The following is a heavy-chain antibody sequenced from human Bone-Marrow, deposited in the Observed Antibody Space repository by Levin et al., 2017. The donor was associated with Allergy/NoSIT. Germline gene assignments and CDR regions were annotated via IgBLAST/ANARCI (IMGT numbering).Heavy chain of an antibody. J-gene: IGHJ4*02. D-gene: IGHD2-15*01. V-gene: IGHV3-30*03. Sequence: PGGSLRLSCAASGFTFSSYGMHWVRQAPGKGLEWVAVISYDGSNKYYADSVKGRFTISRDNSKNTLYLQMNSLRAEDTAVYYCATQGYCSGGSCPPVDYWGQGTLVTVSS. CDR3: ATQGYCSGGSCPPVDY. CDR2: ISYDGSNK. CDR1: GFTFSSYG.